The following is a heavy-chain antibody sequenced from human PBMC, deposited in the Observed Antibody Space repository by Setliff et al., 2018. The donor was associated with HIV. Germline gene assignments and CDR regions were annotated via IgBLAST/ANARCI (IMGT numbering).Heavy chain of an antibody. Sequence: ASVKVSCKASGYTFTKYAMNWVRQAPGQGLEWMGWINTNTGNPMYAQGFTGRFVFSLDTSASTAYLQISSLKAEDTAVYYCARELSPTGTDWGQGTLVTVSS. D-gene: IGHD1-7*01. J-gene: IGHJ4*02. CDR3: ARELSPTGTD. V-gene: IGHV7-4-1*02. CDR2: INTNTGNP. CDR1: GYTFTKYA.